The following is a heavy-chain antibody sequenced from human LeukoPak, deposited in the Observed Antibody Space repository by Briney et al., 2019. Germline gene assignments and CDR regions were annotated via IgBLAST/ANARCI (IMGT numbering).Heavy chain of an antibody. J-gene: IGHJ3*02. V-gene: IGHV3-11*04. D-gene: IGHD6-19*01. CDR3: AREAGYSSGWYRGRAFDT. CDR2: ISSSGSTI. CDR1: GFTFSDYY. Sequence: PGGSLRLSCAASGFTFSDYYMSWIRQAPGKGLEWVSYISSSGSTIYYADSVKGRFTISRDNAKNSLYLQMNSLRAEDTAVYYCAREAGYSSGWYRGRAFDTWGQGTMVTVSS.